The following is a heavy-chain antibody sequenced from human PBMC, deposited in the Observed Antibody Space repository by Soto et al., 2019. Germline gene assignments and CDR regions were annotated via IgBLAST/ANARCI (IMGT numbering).Heavy chain of an antibody. V-gene: IGHV3-48*02. Sequence: PGGSLRRSCAASGFTFSSYSMNWVRQAPGKGLEWVSYISSSSSTIYYADSVKGRFTISRDNAKNSLYLQMNSLRDEDTAVYYCARDLTYYYDSSGYFKAYYFDYWGQGTLVTVSS. CDR3: ARDLTYYYDSSGYFKAYYFDY. J-gene: IGHJ4*02. D-gene: IGHD3-22*01. CDR2: ISSSSSTI. CDR1: GFTFSSYS.